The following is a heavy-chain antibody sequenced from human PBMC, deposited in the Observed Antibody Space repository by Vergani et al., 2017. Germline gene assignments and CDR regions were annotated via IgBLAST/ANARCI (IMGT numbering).Heavy chain of an antibody. CDR3: ARGRSYYGSGSYYNFDY. CDR1: GYSFTSYW. Sequence: EVQLVQSGAEVKTPGESLKISCKGSGYSFTSYWIGWVRQMPGKGLEWMGIIYPGDSDTRYSPSFQGQVTISADKSISTAYLQWSSLQASDTAMYYCARGRSYYGSGSYYNFDYWGQGTLVTVSS. V-gene: IGHV5-51*03. CDR2: IYPGDSDT. D-gene: IGHD3-10*01. J-gene: IGHJ4*02.